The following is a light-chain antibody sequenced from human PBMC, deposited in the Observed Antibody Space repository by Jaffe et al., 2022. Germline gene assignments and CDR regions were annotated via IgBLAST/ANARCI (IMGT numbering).Light chain of an antibody. CDR2: WAS. V-gene: IGKV4-1*01. CDR1: QRVFYSPSNKDF. Sequence: DIVMTQSPDSLAVSLGERATINCRSSQRVFYSPSNKDFLAWYQQKPGQSPKLLIYWASTRESGVPDRFSGSGSGTDFTLTISSLQAEDVAVYYCHQYYDTPWTFGQGTKVEAK. CDR3: HQYYDTPWT. J-gene: IGKJ1*01.